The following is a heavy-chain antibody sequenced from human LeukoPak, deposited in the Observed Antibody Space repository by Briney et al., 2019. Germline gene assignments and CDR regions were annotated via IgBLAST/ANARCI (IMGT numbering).Heavy chain of an antibody. CDR2: IYHSGST. CDR3: ARVMGLYCSSTSCYNAFDI. J-gene: IGHJ3*02. Sequence: SETLSLTCAVSGGSISSGGYSWSWIRQPPGKGLEWIGYIYHSGSTYYNPSLKSRVTISVGRSKNQFSLKLSSVTAADTAVYYCARVMGLYCSSTSCYNAFDIWGQGTMVTVSS. V-gene: IGHV4-30-2*01. D-gene: IGHD2-2*02. CDR1: GGSISSGGYS.